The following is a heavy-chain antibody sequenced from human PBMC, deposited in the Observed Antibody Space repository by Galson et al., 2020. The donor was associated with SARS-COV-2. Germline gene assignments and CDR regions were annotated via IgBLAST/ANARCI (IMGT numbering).Heavy chain of an antibody. D-gene: IGHD3-22*01. CDR3: AREEYYYETTGAPSIAFDI. Sequence: SETLSLTCTVSGGSIRSYYWSWIRQSPGKGLEWIGYVYYTGTTKYNPPLESRVTLSVDTSKDQFSLKLKSVTAADTAVYFCAREEYYYETTGAPSIAFDIWGQGTMVTVSS. CDR1: GGSIRSYY. J-gene: IGHJ3*02. V-gene: IGHV4-59*01. CDR2: VYYTGTT.